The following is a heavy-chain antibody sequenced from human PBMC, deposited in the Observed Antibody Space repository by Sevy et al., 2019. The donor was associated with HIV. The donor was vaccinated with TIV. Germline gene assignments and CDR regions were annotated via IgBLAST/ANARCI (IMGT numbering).Heavy chain of an antibody. V-gene: IGHV4-59*01. D-gene: IGHD1-7*01. CDR2: IYYSGST. CDR1: GGSISSYY. Sequence: SETLSLTCTVSGGSISSYYWSWSRQPPGKGLEWIGYIYYSGSTNYNPSLKSRVTISVDTSKNQFSLKLSSVTAADTAVYYCARENWNYRNFYYYGMDVWGQGTTVTVSS. J-gene: IGHJ6*02. CDR3: ARENWNYRNFYYYGMDV.